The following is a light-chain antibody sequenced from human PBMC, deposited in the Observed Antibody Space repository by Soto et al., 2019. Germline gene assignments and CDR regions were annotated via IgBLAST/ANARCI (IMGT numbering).Light chain of an antibody. Sequence: QSALTQPASVSGSPGQSITISCTGTSSDIDNYNHVSWYQQPPGKAPKLMIYDVNNRPSGVSNRFSGSKSGNTASLTISGLQAEDEADYYCSSYTSTTFYVFGTGTKVTVL. CDR3: SSYTSTTFYV. CDR2: DVN. CDR1: SSDIDNYNH. J-gene: IGLJ1*01. V-gene: IGLV2-14*01.